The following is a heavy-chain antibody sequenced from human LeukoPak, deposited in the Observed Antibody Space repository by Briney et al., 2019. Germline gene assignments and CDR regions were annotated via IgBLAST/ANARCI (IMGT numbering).Heavy chain of an antibody. V-gene: IGHV5-51*01. D-gene: IGHD3-3*01. Sequence: GESLKISCKGSGYSFTSYWIGWVRQMPGKGLEWMGIIYPGDSDTRYSPSFQGQVTISADKSISTAYLQWSSLKASDTAMYYWARHPRFLEWLFDGDYWGQGTLVTVSS. CDR1: GYSFTSYW. J-gene: IGHJ4*02. CDR2: IYPGDSDT. CDR3: ARHPRFLEWLFDGDY.